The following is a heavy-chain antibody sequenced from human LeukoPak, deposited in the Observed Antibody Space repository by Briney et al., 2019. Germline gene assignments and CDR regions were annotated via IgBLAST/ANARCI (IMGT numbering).Heavy chain of an antibody. CDR2: IYSGGST. CDR3: ARDTLDSSGWYFFDY. V-gene: IGHV3-66*01. D-gene: IGHD6-19*01. J-gene: IGHJ4*02. CDR1: GFTVSSNY. Sequence: GGSLRLSCSASGFTVSSNYMSWVRQAPGKGLEWGSVIYSGGSTYYADSVKGRFTISRDNSKNTLYLQMNSLRAEDTAVYYCARDTLDSSGWYFFDYWGQGALVIVSS.